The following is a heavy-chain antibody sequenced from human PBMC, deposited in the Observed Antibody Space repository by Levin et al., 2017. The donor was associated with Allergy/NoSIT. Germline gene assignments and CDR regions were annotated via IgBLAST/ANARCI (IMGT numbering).Heavy chain of an antibody. CDR3: VRDLGGGSGWYGD. Sequence: SQTLSLTCAISGDSVSSKSAAWNWIRQSPSRGLEWLGRTYYRSKWYHAYAASVKSRISINPDTSKNQFSLQLNSVTPEDTAVYYCVRDLGGGSGWYGDWGQGTLVTVSS. CDR1: GDSVSSKSAA. V-gene: IGHV6-1*01. J-gene: IGHJ4*02. CDR2: TYYRSKWYH. D-gene: IGHD6-19*01.